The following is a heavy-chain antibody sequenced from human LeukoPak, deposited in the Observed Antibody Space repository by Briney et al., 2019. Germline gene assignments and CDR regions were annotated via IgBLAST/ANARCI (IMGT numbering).Heavy chain of an antibody. CDR1: GFTFSSYA. Sequence: GGSLRLSCAASGFTFSSYAMSWVRQAPGKGLEWVSAISGSGGSTYYADSVKGRFTISRDNSKSTLYLQMNSLRAEDTAVYYCARWVVVAATLPYYYYYGMDVWGKGTTVTVSS. CDR2: ISGSGGST. V-gene: IGHV3-23*01. J-gene: IGHJ6*04. D-gene: IGHD2-15*01. CDR3: ARWVVVAATLPYYYYYGMDV.